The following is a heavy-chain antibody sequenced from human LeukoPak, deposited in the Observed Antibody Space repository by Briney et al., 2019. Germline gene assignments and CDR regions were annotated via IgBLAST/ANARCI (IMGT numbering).Heavy chain of an antibody. Sequence: SETLSLICTVSGGSISSYYWSWIRQPPGKGLEWIGYIYYSGSTNYNPSLKSRVTISVDTSKNQFSLKLSSVTAADTAVYYCARQTVTARSMYFDYWGQGTLVTVSS. J-gene: IGHJ4*02. V-gene: IGHV4-59*08. CDR2: IYYSGST. CDR3: ARQTVTARSMYFDY. CDR1: GGSISSYY. D-gene: IGHD2-21*02.